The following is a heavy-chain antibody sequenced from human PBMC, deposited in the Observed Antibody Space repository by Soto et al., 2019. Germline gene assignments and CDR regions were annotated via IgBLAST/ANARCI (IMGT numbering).Heavy chain of an antibody. D-gene: IGHD3-22*01. Sequence: ASVKVSCKDCGYSLTSYGISCVRKATGQGLEWMGWISAYNGNTNYAQKLQGRVTMTTDTSTSTAYMELRSLRSDDTAVYYCASGYDSSGYYYLFDYWGQGTLVTVSS. CDR2: ISAYNGNT. CDR1: GYSLTSYG. J-gene: IGHJ4*02. V-gene: IGHV1-18*01. CDR3: ASGYDSSGYYYLFDY.